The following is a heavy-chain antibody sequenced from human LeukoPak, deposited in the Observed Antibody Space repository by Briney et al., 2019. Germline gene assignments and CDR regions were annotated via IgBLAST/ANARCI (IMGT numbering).Heavy chain of an antibody. V-gene: IGHV1-2*02. CDR1: GYTFTDYY. J-gene: IGHJ4*02. Sequence: ASVTVSCKASGYTFTDYYLHWVRQAPGQGLEWMGSINPHSGGTNYAHKFQGRVTLTRDTSINTTYMELSSLISDDTAIYYCARRSFGDCWGQGTLVTVSS. D-gene: IGHD3-10*01. CDR2: INPHSGGT. CDR3: ARRSFGDC.